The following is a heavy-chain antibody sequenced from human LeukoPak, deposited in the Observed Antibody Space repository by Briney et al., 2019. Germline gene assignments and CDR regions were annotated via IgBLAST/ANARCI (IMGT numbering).Heavy chain of an antibody. J-gene: IGHJ4*02. CDR3: AKDLRLDYYDSSGSTDY. D-gene: IGHD3-22*01. V-gene: IGHV3-23*01. Sequence: GGPLRLSCAASGFTFSSYAMSWVRQAPGKGLEWVSAISGSGGSTYYADSVKGRFTISRDNSKNTLYLQMNSLRAEDTAVYYCAKDLRLDYYDSSGSTDYWGQGTLVTVSS. CDR1: GFTFSSYA. CDR2: ISGSGGST.